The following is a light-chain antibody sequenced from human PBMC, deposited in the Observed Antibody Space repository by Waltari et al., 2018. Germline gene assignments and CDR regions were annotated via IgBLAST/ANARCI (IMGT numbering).Light chain of an antibody. Sequence: IQMTQSPPSLPASVGDRVTITCRASQSISYYLNWYQQKSGKAPKLLIYAATNLQSGVPSRFSGSGSGTDFTLTISSLQPEDFATYYCQQSYSIPLFAFGPGSRVDIK. CDR1: QSISYY. V-gene: IGKV1-39*01. J-gene: IGKJ3*01. CDR3: QQSYSIPLFA. CDR2: AAT.